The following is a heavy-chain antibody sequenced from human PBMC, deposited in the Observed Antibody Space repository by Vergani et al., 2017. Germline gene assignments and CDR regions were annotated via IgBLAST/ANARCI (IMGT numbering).Heavy chain of an antibody. CDR3: ASRYSSGGYEVPYYDYGMDV. CDR2: ISSSSSYI. J-gene: IGHJ6*02. V-gene: IGHV3-21*01. CDR1: GFTFSSYS. D-gene: IGHD6-19*01. Sequence: EVQLVESGGGLVKPGGSLRLSCAASGFTFSSYSMNWVRQAPGKGLEWVSSISSSSSYIYYADSVKGRFTISRDNAKNSLYLQMNSLRAEDTAVYYCASRYSSGGYEVPYYDYGMDVWGQGTTVTVSS.